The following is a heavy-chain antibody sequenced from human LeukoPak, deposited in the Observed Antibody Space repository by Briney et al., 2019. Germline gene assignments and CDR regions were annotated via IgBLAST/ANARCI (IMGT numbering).Heavy chain of an antibody. CDR3: ARDCSSSTSCSYDAFDI. V-gene: IGHV3-7*01. CDR1: GFTFSSYW. CDR2: IKQDGSEK. Sequence: PGGSLRLSCAASGFTFSSYWMSWVRQAPGKGLEWVANIKQDGSEKYYVDSVKGRFTISRDNAKNSLYLQMSSLRAEDTAVYYCARDCSSSTSCSYDAFDIWGQGTMVTVSS. J-gene: IGHJ3*02. D-gene: IGHD2-2*01.